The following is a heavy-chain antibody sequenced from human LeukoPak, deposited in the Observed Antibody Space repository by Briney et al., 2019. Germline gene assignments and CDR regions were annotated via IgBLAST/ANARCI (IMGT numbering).Heavy chain of an antibody. CDR1: GFTFSSYW. D-gene: IGHD6-6*01. Sequence: GGSLRLSCAASGFTFSSYWMPWVRQAPGKGLVWVSRINSDGSSTSYADSVKGRFTISRDNAKNTLYLQMNSLRAEDTAVYYCAREGVRIAARPREALYYYYYMDVWGKGTTVTVSS. J-gene: IGHJ6*03. V-gene: IGHV3-74*01. CDR3: AREGVRIAARPREALYYYYYMDV. CDR2: INSDGSST.